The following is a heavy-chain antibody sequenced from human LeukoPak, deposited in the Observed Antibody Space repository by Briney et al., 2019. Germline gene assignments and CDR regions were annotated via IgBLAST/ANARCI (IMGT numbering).Heavy chain of an antibody. Sequence: SETLPLTCTVYGASFSDYYWSWIRQPPGKGLEWIGEINRSGGTNYNPSLRSRVTISIDTSKSLFSLNLSAATAADTAVYYCSADHYWGQGTLVTVSS. V-gene: IGHV4-34*01. CDR2: INRSGGT. J-gene: IGHJ4*02. CDR1: GASFSDYY. CDR3: SADHY.